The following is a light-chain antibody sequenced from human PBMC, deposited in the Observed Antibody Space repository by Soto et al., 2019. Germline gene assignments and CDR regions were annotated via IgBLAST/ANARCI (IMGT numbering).Light chain of an antibody. Sequence: QSALTQPPSVSAAPGQKVTISCSGSSSNIGNNYVSWFQQLPGTAPKLLIYDSNKRPSGIPDRFSGSKSGTSATLDITGLQKGDEADYYCATWDRSLTGEVFGGGTKLTVL. CDR2: DSN. CDR1: SSNIGNNY. J-gene: IGLJ2*01. CDR3: ATWDRSLTGEV. V-gene: IGLV1-51*01.